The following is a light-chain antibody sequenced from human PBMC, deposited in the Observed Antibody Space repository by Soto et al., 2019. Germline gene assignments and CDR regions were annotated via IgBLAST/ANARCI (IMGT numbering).Light chain of an antibody. CDR3: QHLDSYST. J-gene: IGKJ5*01. CDR2: AAS. CDR1: QGISSY. V-gene: IGKV1-9*01. Sequence: DIQLTQSPSFLSASVGDRVTITCRASQGISSYLAWYQQKPGKAPKLLIYAASTLQSGVPSIFSGSGSGTEFTLTISSLQPEDFATYYCQHLDSYSTLGQGTRLEIK.